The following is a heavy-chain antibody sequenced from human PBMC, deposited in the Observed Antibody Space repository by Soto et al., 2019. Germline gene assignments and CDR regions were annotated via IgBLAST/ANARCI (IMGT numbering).Heavy chain of an antibody. J-gene: IGHJ6*02. Sequence: QVQLQESGPGLVKPSETLSLTCTVSGGSISMSSYYWGWIRQPPGKGLEWIGNIYYSGRTYYNSSLKSRVTIPVDTSKNQFSLKLSPVTAADTAVYFCARGVVPDVWGQGTAVTVSS. V-gene: IGHV4-39*01. CDR2: IYYSGRT. CDR1: GGSISMSSYY. CDR3: ARGVVPDV. D-gene: IGHD6-6*01.